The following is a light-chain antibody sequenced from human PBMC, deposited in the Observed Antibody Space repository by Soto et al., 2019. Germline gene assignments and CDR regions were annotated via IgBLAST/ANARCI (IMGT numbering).Light chain of an antibody. CDR1: QSVSSY. J-gene: IGKJ5*01. CDR3: QQCNNWPIT. Sequence: EIVLTQSPATLSLAPGERATLSCRASQSVSSYLAWYQQKPGQTPRLLIYDASTRATGIPVRFSGSGSGTDFTLTISSLEPEDFALYYCQQCNNWPITFGQGTRLEIK. V-gene: IGKV3-11*01. CDR2: DAS.